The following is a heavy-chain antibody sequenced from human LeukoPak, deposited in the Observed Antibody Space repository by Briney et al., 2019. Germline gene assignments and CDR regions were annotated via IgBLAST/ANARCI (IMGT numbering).Heavy chain of an antibody. CDR1: GFTFSSYA. V-gene: IGHV3-23*01. J-gene: IGHJ4*02. CDR2: VSDSGAST. CDR3: ARRSAAMPDY. Sequence: PGGSLRLSCAASGFTFSSYAMIWVRQAPGKGLEWISVVSDSGASTYYADSVKGRFTISRDNAKNSLYLQMNSLRAEDTAVYYCARRSAAMPDYWGQGTLVTVSS. D-gene: IGHD2-2*01.